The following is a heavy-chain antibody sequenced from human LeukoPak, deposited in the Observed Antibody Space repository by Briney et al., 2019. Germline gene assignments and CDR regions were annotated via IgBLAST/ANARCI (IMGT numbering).Heavy chain of an antibody. Sequence: SETLSLTCSVSGYSITSGYYWGWIRQPPGKGLEWIGSIYHSGSTFYNPSLQSRVTMSVDTSKNQFSLKLSSVTAADTAVYYCARGARGKRAFDIWGQGTMVTVSS. CDR1: GYSITSGYY. J-gene: IGHJ3*02. CDR3: ARGARGKRAFDI. CDR2: IYHSGST. V-gene: IGHV4-38-2*02.